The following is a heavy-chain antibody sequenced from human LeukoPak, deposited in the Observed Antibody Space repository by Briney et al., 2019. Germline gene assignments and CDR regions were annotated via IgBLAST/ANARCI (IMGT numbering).Heavy chain of an antibody. Sequence: GGSLRLSCAASGFTFSSYGMHWVRQAPGKGPEWVAVISYDGSNKYYADSVKGRFTISRDNSKNTLYLQMNSLRAEDTAVYYCAKAGGDLWSGYSSTWGQGTLVTVSS. D-gene: IGHD3-3*01. V-gene: IGHV3-30*18. CDR3: AKAGGDLWSGYSST. J-gene: IGHJ4*02. CDR1: GFTFSSYG. CDR2: ISYDGSNK.